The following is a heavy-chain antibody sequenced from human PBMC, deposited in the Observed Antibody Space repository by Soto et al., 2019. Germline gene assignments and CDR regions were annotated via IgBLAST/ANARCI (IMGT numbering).Heavy chain of an antibody. CDR3: ARDSPGGGYYYGMDV. J-gene: IGHJ6*02. V-gene: IGHV1-69*01. CDR2: IVPVLGTA. CDR1: GCSFSSYS. Sequence: QGQLEQSGAEVRRPGSSVKVSCKASGCSFSSYSISWVRQAPGHGLEWMGRIVPVLGTANSAQKFQGRVAFSADVSTATAYMELRSLRSDDTAIYFCARDSPGGGYYYGMDVWGLGTTVIVSS. D-gene: IGHD3-16*01.